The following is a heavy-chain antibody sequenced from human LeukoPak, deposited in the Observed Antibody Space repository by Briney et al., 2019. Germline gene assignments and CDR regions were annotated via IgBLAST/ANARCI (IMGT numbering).Heavy chain of an antibody. CDR3: AKDKPVSGYDPVDY. CDR2: IYSGGST. D-gene: IGHD5-12*01. CDR1: EFSVGSNY. V-gene: IGHV3-66*01. J-gene: IGHJ4*02. Sequence: GGSLRLSCAASEFSVGSNYMTWVRQAPGKGLEWVSLIYSGGSTYYADSVKGRFTISRDNSKNTLYLQMNSLRAEDTAVYYCAKDKPVSGYDPVDYWGQGTLVTVSS.